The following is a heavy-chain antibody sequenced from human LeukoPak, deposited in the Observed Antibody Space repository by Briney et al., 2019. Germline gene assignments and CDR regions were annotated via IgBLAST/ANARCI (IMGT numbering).Heavy chain of an antibody. CDR3: ARVDSGYGQNWFDP. CDR2: INHSGST. Sequence: SETLSLTCAVYGGSFSGYYWSWIRQPPGKGLEWIGEINHSGSTNYNPSLKSRVTISVDTSKNQFSLKLSSVTAADTAVYYCARVDSGYGQNWFDPWGQGTLVTVSS. V-gene: IGHV4-34*01. D-gene: IGHD5-12*01. J-gene: IGHJ5*02. CDR1: GGSFSGYY.